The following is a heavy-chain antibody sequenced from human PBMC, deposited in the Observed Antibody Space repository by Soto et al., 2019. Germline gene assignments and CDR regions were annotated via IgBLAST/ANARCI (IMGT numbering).Heavy chain of an antibody. CDR2: IIPILGIA. J-gene: IGHJ6*03. V-gene: IGHV1-69*02. CDR3: ASQPPDDYYYYYMDV. CDR1: GGTFSSYT. Sequence: SVKVSCKASGGTFSSYTISWVRQAPGQGLEWMGRIIPILGIANYAQKFQGRVTITADKSTSTAYMELSSLRSEDTAVYYCASQPPDDYYYYYMDVWGKGTTVTAP.